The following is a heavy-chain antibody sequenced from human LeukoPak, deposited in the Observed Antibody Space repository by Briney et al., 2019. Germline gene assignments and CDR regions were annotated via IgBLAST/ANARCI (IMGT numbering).Heavy chain of an antibody. V-gene: IGHV3-11*04. D-gene: IGHD4-17*01. CDR1: GFTFSDYY. CDR2: ISSSGSTI. Sequence: GGSLRLSCAASGFTFSDYYMSWIRQAPGKGLEWVSYISSSGSTIYYADSVKGRFTISRDNAKNSLYLQMNSLRAEDTAVYYCARAATVTTIFNHYFDYWGQGTLVTVSS. J-gene: IGHJ4*02. CDR3: ARAATVTTIFNHYFDY.